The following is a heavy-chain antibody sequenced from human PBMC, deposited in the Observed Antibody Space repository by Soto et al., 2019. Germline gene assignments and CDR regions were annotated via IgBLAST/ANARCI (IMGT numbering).Heavy chain of an antibody. V-gene: IGHV4-39*02. CDR2: IFYTGTT. CDR1: GGSISYNSYY. CDR3: ARLVVVAPVANA. D-gene: IGHD2-2*01. J-gene: IGHJ5*02. Sequence: SETLSLTCSVSGGSISYNSYYWGWIRQPPGKGLEWVGGIFYTGTTYYSPSLKDRVAISVDTSKNSFSLNLTSVTAADTAVYFCARLVVVAPVANAWGQGTLVTVSS.